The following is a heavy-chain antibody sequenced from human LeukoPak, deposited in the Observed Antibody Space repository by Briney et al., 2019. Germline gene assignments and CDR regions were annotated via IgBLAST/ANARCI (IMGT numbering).Heavy chain of an antibody. CDR1: GYTFTSYY. CDR2: INPNSGVT. Sequence: ASVKVSCEASGYTFTSYYIHWVRQAPGQGLEWMGWINPNSGVTNYAQKFQGRVTMTRDTSISTAYMELSRLTSDDTAVYYCAPSGRGGPYYFDYWGQGTLVTVSS. J-gene: IGHJ4*02. CDR3: APSGRGGPYYFDY. D-gene: IGHD3-10*01. V-gene: IGHV1-2*02.